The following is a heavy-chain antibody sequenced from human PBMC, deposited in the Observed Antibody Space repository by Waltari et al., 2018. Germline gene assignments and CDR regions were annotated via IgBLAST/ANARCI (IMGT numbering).Heavy chain of an antibody. CDR1: GGSISSYY. V-gene: IGHV4-59*01. Sequence: QVQLQESGPGLVKPSETLSLTCTVSGGSISSYYWSWIRQPPGKGLEWIGYVYFSGSANYNPSLRSRPTISIDTSKNQFSLKLSSVTAADTAVYYCARGVGVIIMPYLDQWGQGIPVTVSS. CDR3: ARGVGVIIMPYLDQ. J-gene: IGHJ4*02. D-gene: IGHD3-3*01. CDR2: VYFSGSA.